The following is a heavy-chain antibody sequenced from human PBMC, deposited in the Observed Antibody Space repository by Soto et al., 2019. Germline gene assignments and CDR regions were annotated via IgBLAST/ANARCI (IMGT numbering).Heavy chain of an antibody. CDR2: ISWNSGNI. CDR1: GFTFGDYV. V-gene: IGHV3-9*01. Sequence: EVQLVESGGGLVQPGRSLRLSCAASGFTFGDYVMHWVRQAPGKGLVWVSGISWNSGNICYADSVKGRFTISRDNAKNSLYRQMKSLRAEDTDLYYCTKDMMPVVADALDIWGQGTMVTVSS. D-gene: IGHD2-15*01. J-gene: IGHJ3*02. CDR3: TKDMMPVVADALDI.